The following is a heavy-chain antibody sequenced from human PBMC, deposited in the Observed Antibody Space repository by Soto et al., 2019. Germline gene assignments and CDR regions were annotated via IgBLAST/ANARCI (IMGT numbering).Heavy chain of an antibody. D-gene: IGHD2-8*01. CDR2: ISGGGGST. Sequence: GGSLRLSCAASGFTFSSYAMSWVRQAPGKGLEWVSAISGGGGSTYYADSVKGRFTISRDNSKNTLYLQMNSLRAEDTAVYYCAKGYCTNGVCYNYYYYYMDVWGKGTTVTVSS. CDR3: AKGYCTNGVCYNYYYYYMDV. CDR1: GFTFSSYA. J-gene: IGHJ6*03. V-gene: IGHV3-23*01.